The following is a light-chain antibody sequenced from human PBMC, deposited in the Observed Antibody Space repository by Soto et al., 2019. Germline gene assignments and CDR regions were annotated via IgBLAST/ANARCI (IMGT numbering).Light chain of an antibody. J-gene: IGKJ2*03. CDR2: KAS. CDR3: QQYDRFPYS. Sequence: QMTQSPSTLSASVGDTVTITCRASQSLSYWLAWYQQKPGQAPKLLIHKASTLESGVQSRFRGSGSGTEFTLTISSLQPDDFATFYCQQYDRFPYSFGQGTKLEIK. V-gene: IGKV1-5*03. CDR1: QSLSYW.